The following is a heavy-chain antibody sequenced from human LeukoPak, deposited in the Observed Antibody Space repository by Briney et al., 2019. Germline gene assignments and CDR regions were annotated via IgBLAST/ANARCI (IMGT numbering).Heavy chain of an antibody. V-gene: IGHV4-34*01. CDR1: GGSFSGYY. CDR3: ARDLKAYDFWSGYYIYYGMDV. J-gene: IGHJ6*02. CDR2: INHSGST. D-gene: IGHD3-3*01. Sequence: SETLSLTCAVYGGSFSGYYWSWIHQPPGKGLEWIGEINHSGSTNYNPSLKSRVTISVDTSKNQFSLKLSSVTAADTAVYYCARDLKAYDFWSGYYIYYGMDVWGQGTTVTVSS.